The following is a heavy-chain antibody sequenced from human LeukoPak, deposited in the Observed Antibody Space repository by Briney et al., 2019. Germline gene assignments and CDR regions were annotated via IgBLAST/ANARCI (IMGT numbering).Heavy chain of an antibody. J-gene: IGHJ6*03. V-gene: IGHV4-38-2*01. D-gene: IGHD3-10*01. CDR3: AREVMVRGEGYMDV. CDR2: IYYSGST. Sequence: GSLRLSCAASGFTFSNAWMTWIRQPPGKGLEWIGSIYYSGSTYYNPSLKSRVTISVDTSKNQFSLKLSSVTAADTAVYYCAREVMVRGEGYMDVWGKGTTVTVSS. CDR1: GFTFSNAW.